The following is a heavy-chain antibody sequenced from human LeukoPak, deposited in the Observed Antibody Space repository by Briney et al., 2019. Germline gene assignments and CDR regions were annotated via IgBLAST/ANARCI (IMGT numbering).Heavy chain of an antibody. D-gene: IGHD4-17*01. Sequence: GGSLRLSCAASGFTFSTYAMNWVRQAPGKGLEWVSAVTASGVDTFYADSVKGRFTVSRDNSKNTLYLHMNSLRAEDPAVYYCAKSDYGYYFDYWGQGILVTVSS. CDR2: VTASGVDT. J-gene: IGHJ4*02. CDR1: GFTFSTYA. V-gene: IGHV3-23*01. CDR3: AKSDYGYYFDY.